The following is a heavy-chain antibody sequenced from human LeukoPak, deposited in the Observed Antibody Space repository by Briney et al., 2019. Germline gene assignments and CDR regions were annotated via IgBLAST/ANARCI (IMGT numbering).Heavy chain of an antibody. Sequence: ASVKVSCKASGGTFSSYAISWVRPAPGQGLEWMGRIIPILGIANYAQKFQGRVTITADKSTSTAYMELSSLRSEDTAVYYCASKEVSSYGLKPFDYWGQGTLVTVSS. CDR3: ASKEVSSYGLKPFDY. J-gene: IGHJ4*02. D-gene: IGHD5-18*01. CDR1: GGTFSSYA. CDR2: IIPILGIA. V-gene: IGHV1-69*04.